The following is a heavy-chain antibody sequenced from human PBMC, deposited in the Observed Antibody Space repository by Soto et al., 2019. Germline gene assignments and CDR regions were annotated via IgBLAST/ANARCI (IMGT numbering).Heavy chain of an antibody. D-gene: IGHD6-13*01. CDR1: GGSFSDYY. Sequence: SETLSLTCAVYGGSFSDYYWSWIRQPPGKGLEWIGYIYYSGSTYYNPSLKSRVTISVDTSKNQFSLKLSSVTAADTAVYYCARHARSSWEYYFDYWGQGTLVTVSS. CDR2: IYYSGST. J-gene: IGHJ4*02. CDR3: ARHARSSWEYYFDY. V-gene: IGHV4-59*08.